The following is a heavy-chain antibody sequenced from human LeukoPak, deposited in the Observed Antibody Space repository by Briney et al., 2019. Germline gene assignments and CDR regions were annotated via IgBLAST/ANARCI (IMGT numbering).Heavy chain of an antibody. CDR2: ISYSGTP. Sequence: KPSETLSLTCAVYGGSFSGYYWTWIRQPPGKGLGWIGYISYSGTPYYNPSLNSRVTISLDTSKNQFSLRLNSVTAADTAMYYCARDRYGDFEDYWGQGTLVTVSS. CDR1: GGSFSGYY. V-gene: IGHV4-30-4*08. D-gene: IGHD4-17*01. CDR3: ARDRYGDFEDY. J-gene: IGHJ4*02.